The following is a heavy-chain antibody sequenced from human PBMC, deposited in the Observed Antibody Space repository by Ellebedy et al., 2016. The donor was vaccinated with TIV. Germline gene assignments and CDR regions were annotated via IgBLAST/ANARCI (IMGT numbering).Heavy chain of an antibody. CDR2: INPSGGST. D-gene: IGHD6-19*01. V-gene: IGHV1-46*04. CDR1: GYTFTSYY. J-gene: IGHJ4*02. CDR3: ARARSSGWLHTPDY. Sequence: AASVKVSCKATGYTFTSYYMHWVRQAPGQGLEWMGIINPSGGSTTYAQKLQGRVTMTRDTSTSTVYMELSSLRSEDTAVYYCARARSSGWLHTPDYWGQGTLVTVSS.